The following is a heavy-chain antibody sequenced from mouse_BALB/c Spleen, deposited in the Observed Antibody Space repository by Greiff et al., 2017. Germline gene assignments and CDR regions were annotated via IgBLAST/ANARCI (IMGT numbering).Heavy chain of an antibody. CDR2: ISSGGSYT. CDR3: ARDGTLRYFDY. Sequence: EVQGVESGGGLVKPGGSLKLSCAASGFTFSSYAMSWVRQSPEKRLEWVAEISSGGSYTYYPDTVTGRFTISRDNAKNTLYLEMSSLRSEDTAMYYCARDGTLRYFDYWGQGTTLTVSS. J-gene: IGHJ2*01. V-gene: IGHV5-9-4*01. CDR1: GFTFSSYA. D-gene: IGHD1-1*01.